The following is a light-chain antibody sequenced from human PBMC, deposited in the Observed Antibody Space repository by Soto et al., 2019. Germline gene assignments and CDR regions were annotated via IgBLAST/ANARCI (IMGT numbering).Light chain of an antibody. V-gene: IGKV1-39*01. CDR1: QSIRTY. J-gene: IGKJ5*01. Sequence: DIQMTQSPSSLSASVGDRVTITCRASQSIRTYLNWYQQKPGKAPKLLIYAASSLQSGVPSRFSGSGSGTDFTLTNSSLQPEDFATYYCQQLHDYPITFGQGTRLEIK. CDR3: QQLHDYPIT. CDR2: AAS.